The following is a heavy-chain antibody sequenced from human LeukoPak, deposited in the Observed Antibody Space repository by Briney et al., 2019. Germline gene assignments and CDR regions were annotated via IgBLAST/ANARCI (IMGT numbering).Heavy chain of an antibody. CDR1: GYTFTNYG. J-gene: IGHJ4*02. CDR2: ISAYNGNT. Sequence: GAPVKVSCKASGYTFTNYGINWVRQAPGQGLEWMGWISAYNGNTNYAQKVQGRVTMTTDTSTSTAYMELRSLRSDDTAVYYCARDSSGYPRDASDYWGQGTLVTVSS. D-gene: IGHD3-22*01. V-gene: IGHV1-18*01. CDR3: ARDSSGYPRDASDY.